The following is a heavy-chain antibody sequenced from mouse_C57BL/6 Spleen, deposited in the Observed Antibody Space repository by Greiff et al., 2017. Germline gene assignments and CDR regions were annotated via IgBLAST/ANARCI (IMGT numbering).Heavy chain of an antibody. CDR3: ARSTTVPSGGYVDV. D-gene: IGHD1-1*01. Sequence: EVQLQQSVAELVRPGASVKLSCTASGFNIKNTYMPWVKQRPEQGLEWIGRIDPANGNTKYAPKFQGKATRTADTSYNTAYLQLSSLTSEDTALYYCARSTTVPSGGYVDVWGTGTTVTASA. CDR1: GFNIKNTY. J-gene: IGHJ1*03. CDR2: IDPANGNT. V-gene: IGHV14-3*01.